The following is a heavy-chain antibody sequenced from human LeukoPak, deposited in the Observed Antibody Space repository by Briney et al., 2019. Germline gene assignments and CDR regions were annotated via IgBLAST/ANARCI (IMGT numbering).Heavy chain of an antibody. J-gene: IGHJ3*02. D-gene: IGHD6-13*01. V-gene: IGHV4-4*07. Sequence: PSESLSLTCTVSGGSISSYYWSWIRQPAGKGLEWIGRIYTSGSTNYNPSLKSRVTISVDTSKNQFSLKLSSVTAADTAVYYCAREGGGSYSSSWHDAFDIWGQGTMVTVSS. CDR1: GGSISSYY. CDR3: AREGGGSYSSSWHDAFDI. CDR2: IYTSGST.